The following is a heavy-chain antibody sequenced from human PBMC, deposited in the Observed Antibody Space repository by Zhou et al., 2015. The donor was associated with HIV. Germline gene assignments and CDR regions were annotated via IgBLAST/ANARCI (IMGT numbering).Heavy chain of an antibody. J-gene: IGHJ4*02. CDR2: IIPIFGTA. CDR1: GGTFSSYG. Sequence: QVQLIQSGAEVKKPGSSVKVSCKASGGTFSSYGISWVRQAPGQGLEWMGGIIPIFGTANYTQKFQGRVTITADRSTNTAYMELRSLTSEDTAVYYCARRSDISDYFDYWGQGTLVTVSS. D-gene: IGHD3-3*02. CDR3: ARRSDISDYFDY. V-gene: IGHV1-69*06.